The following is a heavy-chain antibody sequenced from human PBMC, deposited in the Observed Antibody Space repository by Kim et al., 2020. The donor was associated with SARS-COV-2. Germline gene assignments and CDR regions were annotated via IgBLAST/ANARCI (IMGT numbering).Heavy chain of an antibody. CDR2: FDPEDGET. Sequence: ASVKVSCKVSGYTLTDLSMHWVRQAPGKGLEWMGGFDPEDGETSYAQKFQGRVTMTEDTSTDTAYMELSSLRSEDTAVYYCATSPGVWSGYSGNWFDPWGQGTLVTVSS. J-gene: IGHJ5*02. D-gene: IGHD3-3*01. CDR1: GYTLTDLS. V-gene: IGHV1-24*01. CDR3: ATSPGVWSGYSGNWFDP.